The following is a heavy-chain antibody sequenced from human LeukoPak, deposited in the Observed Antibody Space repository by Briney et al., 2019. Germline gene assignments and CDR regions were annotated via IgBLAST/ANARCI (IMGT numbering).Heavy chain of an antibody. CDR2: ISYSGST. D-gene: IGHD5-18*01. CDR1: GGSINSGSYY. J-gene: IGHJ4*02. CDR3: ARDHTAMAY. V-gene: IGHV4-39*07. Sequence: PSETLSLTCSVSGGSINSGSYYWAWIRQPPGRGLEWIGSISYSGSTYLKESLKSRVTISVDTSKNQFSLKLSSVTAADTAVYYCARDHTAMAYWGQGTLVTVSS.